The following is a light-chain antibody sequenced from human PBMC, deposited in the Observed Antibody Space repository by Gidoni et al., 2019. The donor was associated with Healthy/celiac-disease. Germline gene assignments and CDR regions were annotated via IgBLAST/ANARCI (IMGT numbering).Light chain of an antibody. CDR2: AAS. CDR3: LQYNSYPP. J-gene: IGKJ3*01. Sequence: DIQRTQYPSSLSASVGDRVTLTRRASQGIRHDLAWFQQQPVKAPNSLIYAASSLQSGVPSKFSGSGSGTDFTLTISSLQPEDFATYYCLQYNSYPPFGPGTKVDIK. CDR1: QGIRHD. V-gene: IGKV1-16*02.